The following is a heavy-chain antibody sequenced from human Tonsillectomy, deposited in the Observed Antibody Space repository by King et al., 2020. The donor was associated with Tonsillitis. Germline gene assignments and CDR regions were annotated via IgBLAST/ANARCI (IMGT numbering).Heavy chain of an antibody. V-gene: IGHV1-2*02. CDR3: ARAYDFWSGYYLNWFDP. Sequence: QVQLVESGAEVKKPGASVKVSCKASGYTFTGYYMHWVRQAPGQGLEWMGWINPNSGGSNYAQKFQGRVTMTRDTSISTAYMELSRLRSDDTAVYYCARAYDFWSGYYLNWFDPWGQGTLVTVSS. J-gene: IGHJ5*02. CDR1: GYTFTGYY. CDR2: INPNSGGS. D-gene: IGHD3-3*01.